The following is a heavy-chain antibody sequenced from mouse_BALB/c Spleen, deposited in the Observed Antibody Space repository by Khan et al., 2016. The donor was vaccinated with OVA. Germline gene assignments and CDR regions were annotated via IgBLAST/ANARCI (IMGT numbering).Heavy chain of an antibody. CDR3: AMGRTY. J-gene: IGHJ3*01. CDR2: ISYSGST. Sequence: EVKLLESGPSLVKPSQSLSLTCTVTGYSITSDYAWNWIRQFPGNKLEWMGYISYSGSTSYNPSLKSRISITRDTSENQFFLQLNSVTTEDTATYYCAMGRTYWGQGTLVTVSA. CDR1: GYSITSDYA. V-gene: IGHV3-2*02. D-gene: IGHD4-1*01.